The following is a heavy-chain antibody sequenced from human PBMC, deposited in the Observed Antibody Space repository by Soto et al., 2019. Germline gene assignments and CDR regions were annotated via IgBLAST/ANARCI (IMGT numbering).Heavy chain of an antibody. D-gene: IGHD2-8*02. CDR3: ARKTGGYCPFEY. J-gene: IGHJ4*02. Sequence: QVQLRESGPGLVKPSDTLSLSCSVSGYSISGDNWWGWIRQPPGKGLEWIGYISSSGNTHYNPSLESRVTMSGDTYRNQCSLKLSSVTAVETAVYSCARKTGGYCPFEYWGQGTPVTVSS. V-gene: IGHV4-28*01. CDR1: GYSISGDNW. CDR2: ISSSGNT.